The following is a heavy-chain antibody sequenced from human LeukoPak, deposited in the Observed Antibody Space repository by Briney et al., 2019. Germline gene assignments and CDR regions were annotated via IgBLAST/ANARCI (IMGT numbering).Heavy chain of an antibody. D-gene: IGHD1-26*01. V-gene: IGHV3-23*01. Sequence: GGSLRLSCAASGFTFSNYAISWVRQARGKGLEWVSAISNSGRTYYADSVKGRFTISRDNSKNTLHLQMNSLRAEDTAVYYCAKESPYAVGGTGRIYYFDYWGQGALVTVSS. CDR1: GFTFSNYA. CDR3: AKESPYAVGGTGRIYYFDY. CDR2: ISNSGRT. J-gene: IGHJ4*02.